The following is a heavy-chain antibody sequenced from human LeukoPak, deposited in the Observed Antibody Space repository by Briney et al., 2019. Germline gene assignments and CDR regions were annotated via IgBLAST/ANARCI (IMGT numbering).Heavy chain of an antibody. V-gene: IGHV4-39*01. CDR3: ARHDFGPAYGGNFGYYFDY. Sequence: SETLSLTCTVSGGSISNADYSWGWVRQPPGKGLEWIGTIYYSGSTYYNPSLKSRVTISVDTSKNQFSLKLSSVTAADTAVYYCARHDFGPAYGGNFGYYFDYWGQGTLVTVSS. J-gene: IGHJ4*02. CDR1: GGSISNADYS. CDR2: IYYSGST. D-gene: IGHD4-23*01.